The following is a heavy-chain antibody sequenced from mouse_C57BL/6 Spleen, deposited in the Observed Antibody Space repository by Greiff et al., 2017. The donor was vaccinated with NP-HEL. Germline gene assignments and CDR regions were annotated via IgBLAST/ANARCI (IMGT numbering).Heavy chain of an antibody. CDR1: GYTFTSYW. J-gene: IGHJ4*01. Sequence: QVQLQQPGAELVRPGTSVKLSCKASGYTFTSYWMHWVKQRPGQGLEWIGVIDPSDSYTNYNQKFKGKATLTVDTSSSTAYMQLSSLTSEDSAVYYCAVGSLGSSYDAMDYWGQGTSVTVSS. D-gene: IGHD1-1*01. CDR2: IDPSDSYT. V-gene: IGHV1-59*01. CDR3: AVGSLGSSYDAMDY.